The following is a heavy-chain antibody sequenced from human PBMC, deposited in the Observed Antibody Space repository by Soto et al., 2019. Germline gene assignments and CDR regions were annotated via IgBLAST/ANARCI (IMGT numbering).Heavy chain of an antibody. CDR1: GGSFGRYY. V-gene: IGHV4-34*01. Sequence: PSVFLSLTFSVFGGSFGRYYWSWIRQPPVNGRDWCGEIKHSGSTNYNPSLKSRVTISVDTSKNQFALKLSSVTAADTAVYYCARGNSGAAGDTNYYYFYGMDVWGHGTTDTVSS. D-gene: IGHD6-13*01. J-gene: IGHJ6*02. CDR2: IKHSGST. CDR3: ARGNSGAAGDTNYYYFYGMDV.